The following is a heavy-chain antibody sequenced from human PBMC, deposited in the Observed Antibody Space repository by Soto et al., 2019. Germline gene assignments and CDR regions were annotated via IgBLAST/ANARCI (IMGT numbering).Heavy chain of an antibody. CDR2: IKSKTDGGTT. CDR3: TMSPAVAGGGDYYYGMDV. D-gene: IGHD6-19*01. V-gene: IGHV3-15*01. J-gene: IGHJ6*02. Sequence: NPGGSLRLSCAASGFTFSNAWMSWVRQAPGKGLEWVGRIKSKTDGGTTDYAAPVKGRFTISRDDSKNTLYLQMNSLKTEDTAVYYCTMSPAVAGGGDYYYGMDVWGQGTTVTVSS. CDR1: GFTFSNAW.